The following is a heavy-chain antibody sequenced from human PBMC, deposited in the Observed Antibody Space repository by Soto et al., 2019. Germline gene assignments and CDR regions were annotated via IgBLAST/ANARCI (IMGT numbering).Heavy chain of an antibody. D-gene: IGHD2-2*01. J-gene: IGHJ6*02. Sequence: PGGALRLSCAASGFTFCSYGMHWVRQAPGKGLEWVAVISYDGSNKYYADSVKGRFTISGDNSKNTLYLQMNSLRAEDTVVYYCAKDLNSTDYYYYGMDVWGQGTTVTVSS. CDR2: ISYDGSNK. CDR1: GFTFCSYG. CDR3: AKDLNSTDYYYYGMDV. V-gene: IGHV3-30*18.